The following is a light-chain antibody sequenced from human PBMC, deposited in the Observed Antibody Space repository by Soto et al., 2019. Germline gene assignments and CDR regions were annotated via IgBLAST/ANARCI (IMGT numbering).Light chain of an antibody. CDR3: QQYNYWPPIT. CDR2: GIY. V-gene: IGKV3-15*01. Sequence: EIVMTQSPGTLSVSPGETATLSCRSSQVLGTNLAWYQQKPGQSPTLLIYGIYIRATGVPVRFTGSGSGTEFTLTITSLQSEDFATYYCQQYNYWPPITFGQGTRLAIK. CDR1: QVLGTN. J-gene: IGKJ5*01.